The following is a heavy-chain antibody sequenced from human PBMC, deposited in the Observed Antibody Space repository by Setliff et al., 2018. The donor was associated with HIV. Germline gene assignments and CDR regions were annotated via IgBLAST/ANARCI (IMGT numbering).Heavy chain of an antibody. CDR3: ARGESTTWDLAEYFQH. V-gene: IGHV4-31*03. Sequence: TSETLSLTCSVSGVSVSSGGYYWSWIRQHPGKGLEWIGYVYYTGTAYFNPSLKSRITISVDTSKNQFSLKLGFVTAADTAVYYCARGESTTWDLAEYFQHWGHGTLVTVSS. J-gene: IGHJ1*01. CDR2: VYYTGTA. CDR1: GVSVSSGGYY. D-gene: IGHD1-1*01.